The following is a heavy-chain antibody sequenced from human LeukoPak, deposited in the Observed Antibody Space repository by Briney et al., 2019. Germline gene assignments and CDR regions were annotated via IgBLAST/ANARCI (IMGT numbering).Heavy chain of an antibody. D-gene: IGHD6-13*01. J-gene: IGHJ4*02. CDR1: GFTFSSYW. CDR3: ARSAGSSGWYEGYYFDY. CDR2: IKQDGSEK. V-gene: IGHV3-7*01. Sequence: GGSLRLSCAASGFTFSSYWMHWVRQAPGKGLEWVANIKQDGSEKYYVDSVKGRFTISRDNAKISLYLQMNSLRAEDTAIYYCARSAGSSGWYEGYYFDYWGQGTLVTVSS.